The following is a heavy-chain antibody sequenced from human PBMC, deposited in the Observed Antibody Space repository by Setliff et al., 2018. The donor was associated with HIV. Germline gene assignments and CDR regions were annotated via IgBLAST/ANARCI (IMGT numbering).Heavy chain of an antibody. CDR2: ISDSGNT. CDR3: ARQVGSQYSYWAYYFDS. CDR1: GVSISNYY. D-gene: IGHD5-18*01. J-gene: IGHJ4*02. V-gene: IGHV4-59*08. Sequence: SETLSLTCTVSGVSISNYYWTWIRQSPGKGLEWIGYISDSGNTKYNPSLKSRVTISLDTSTNRFSLKLNSVTAADTAIYYCARQVGSQYSYWAYYFDSWGQGALVTVSA.